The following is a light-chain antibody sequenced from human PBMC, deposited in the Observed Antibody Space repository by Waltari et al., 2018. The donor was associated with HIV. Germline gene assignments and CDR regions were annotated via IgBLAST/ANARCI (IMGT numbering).Light chain of an antibody. CDR1: QTLLHTDGKTY. V-gene: IGKV2D-29*01. CDR2: EVS. J-gene: IGKJ2*01. CDR3: MQSIHLKYT. Sequence: DILMTQTPVSLSIAPGQPASMSCTSSQTLLHTDGKTYLYWFLKRSGQPPQLLMYEVSNRFSGVPDRFNAGGSRTNFTLNISRVEIEDVGVYYCMQSIHLKYTFGQGTRLEIK.